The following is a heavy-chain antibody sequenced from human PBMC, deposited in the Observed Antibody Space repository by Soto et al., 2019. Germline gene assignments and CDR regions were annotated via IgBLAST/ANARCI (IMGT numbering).Heavy chain of an antibody. J-gene: IGHJ5*02. CDR1: GGSISSSSYY. CDR2: IYYSGST. CDR3: ARQRGIVGAPNWFDP. Sequence: SETLSLTCTVSGGSISSSSYYGGWIRQPPGKGLEWIGSIYYSGSTYYNPSLKSRVTISVDTSKNQFSLKLSSVTAADTAVYYCARQRGIVGAPNWFDPWGQGTLVTVSS. V-gene: IGHV4-39*01. D-gene: IGHD1-26*01.